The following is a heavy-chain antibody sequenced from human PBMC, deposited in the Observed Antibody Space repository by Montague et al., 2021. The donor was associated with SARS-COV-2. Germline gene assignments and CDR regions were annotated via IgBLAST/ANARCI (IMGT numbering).Heavy chain of an antibody. CDR1: GGSISSSNYY. Sequence: SETRSLTCTVSGGSISSSNYYWAWIRQPPGKGLEWIGNIFYSGNSYYNPSLKSRVTISVDTSKNQFSLKVSSLTAADTAVFYCARQQAAACGAYFDYWGQGTLVTVSS. J-gene: IGHJ4*02. V-gene: IGHV4-39*01. CDR2: IFYSGNS. CDR3: ARQQAAACGAYFDY. D-gene: IGHD6-13*01.